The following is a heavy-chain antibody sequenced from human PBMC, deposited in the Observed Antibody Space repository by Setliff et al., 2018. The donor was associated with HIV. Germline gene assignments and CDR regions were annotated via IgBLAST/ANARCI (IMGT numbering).Heavy chain of an antibody. D-gene: IGHD5-12*01. V-gene: IGHV4-61*09. CDR1: GDSISSGGYY. J-gene: IGHJ4*01. CDR2: IYTTGST. Sequence: PSETLSLTCTVSGDSISSGGYYWSWIRQPAGKGLEWIGHIYTTGSTNYNPSLKSRVTISGDTSKNQFSLKLRSVTAADTAVYFCATLRWLRSKHSDYWGQGILVTVSS. CDR3: ATLRWLRSKHSDY.